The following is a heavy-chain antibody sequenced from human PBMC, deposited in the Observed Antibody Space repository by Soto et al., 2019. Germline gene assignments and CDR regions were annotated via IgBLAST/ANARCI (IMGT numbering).Heavy chain of an antibody. D-gene: IGHD3-16*01. J-gene: IGHJ4*02. CDR1: GDSISSSSYY. CDR2: IYYSGST. Sequence: PSETLSLTCTVSGDSISSSSYYRGWIRQPPGKELEWIGIIYYSGSTYHNPSLKSRVTISVDTSKNQFSLQLSSVPAADTAVYYCARQYFDYVWGGYRHGAPLDYWGRGTLGAVSS. CDR3: ARQYFDYVWGGYRHGAPLDY. V-gene: IGHV4-39*01.